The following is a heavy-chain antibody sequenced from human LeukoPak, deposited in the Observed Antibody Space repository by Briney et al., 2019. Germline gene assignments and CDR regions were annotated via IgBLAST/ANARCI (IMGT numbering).Heavy chain of an antibody. CDR2: ISDSGGST. Sequence: GGSLRLSCAASGFTFSDYGMSWVRQAPGKGLEWVSAISDSGGSTYYADSVKGRFTISRDNSKNTLYLQMNSLRAEDTAVYYCAKSYSGYDSDPFDYWGQGTLVTVSS. J-gene: IGHJ4*02. D-gene: IGHD5-12*01. V-gene: IGHV3-23*01. CDR3: AKSYSGYDSDPFDY. CDR1: GFTFSDYG.